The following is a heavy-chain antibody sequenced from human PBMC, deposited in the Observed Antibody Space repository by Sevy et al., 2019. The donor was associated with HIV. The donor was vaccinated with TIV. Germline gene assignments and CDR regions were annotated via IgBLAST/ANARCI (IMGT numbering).Heavy chain of an antibody. D-gene: IGHD6-6*01. CDR3: ATPSIAARLPFDY. Sequence: ASVKVSCKVSGYTLNELSMHWVRQAPGKGLEWMGGFDPEDGETIYAQKFQGRVTMTEDTSTDTAYMELSSLRSEDTAVYYCATPSIAARLPFDYWGQGTLVTVSS. J-gene: IGHJ4*02. CDR1: GYTLNELS. CDR2: FDPEDGET. V-gene: IGHV1-24*01.